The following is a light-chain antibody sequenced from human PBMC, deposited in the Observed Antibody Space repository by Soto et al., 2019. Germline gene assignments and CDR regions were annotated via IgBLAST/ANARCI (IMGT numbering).Light chain of an antibody. J-gene: IGLJ2*01. CDR3: AAWDDSLHGVV. V-gene: IGLV1-44*01. Sequence: QAVVTQPPSTSGTPGQRVLLSCSGSDSNLGTNSASWYRQLPGTAPELLIYRNIQRPSGVPDRFSGSKSGASASLAISGLQSEDEADYFCAAWDDSLHGVVFGGGTKLTVL. CDR1: DSNLGTNS. CDR2: RNI.